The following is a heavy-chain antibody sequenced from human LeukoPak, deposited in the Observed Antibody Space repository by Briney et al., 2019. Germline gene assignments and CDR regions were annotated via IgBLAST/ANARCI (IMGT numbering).Heavy chain of an antibody. V-gene: IGHV4-39*01. CDR3: ARIRGEYCSGGSCYSDY. CDR2: IYYSGST. J-gene: IGHJ4*02. Sequence: PSETLSLTCTVSGGSISGSSYYWGWIRQPPGKGLEWIGSIYYSGSTYYNPSLKSRATISVDTSKNQFSLKLSSVTAADTAVYYCARIRGEYCSGGSCYSDYWGQGTLVTVSS. CDR1: GGSISGSSYY. D-gene: IGHD2-15*01.